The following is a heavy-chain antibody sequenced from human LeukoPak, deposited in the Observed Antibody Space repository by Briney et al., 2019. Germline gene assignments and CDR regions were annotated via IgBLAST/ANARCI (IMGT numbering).Heavy chain of an antibody. D-gene: IGHD4-17*01. V-gene: IGHV3-33*06. CDR1: RFTFSSYG. CDR2: IWYDGSNK. J-gene: IGHJ4*02. CDR3: AKVSGDYYFDY. Sequence: GGSLRLSCAASRFTFSSYGMHWVRQAPGKGLEWVAVIWYDGSNKYYADSVKGRFTISRDNSKNTLYLQMNSLRAEDTAVYYCAKVSGDYYFDYWGQGTLVTVSS.